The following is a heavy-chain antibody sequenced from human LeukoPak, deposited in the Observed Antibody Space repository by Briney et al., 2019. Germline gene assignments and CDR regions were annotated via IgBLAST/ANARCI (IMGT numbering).Heavy chain of an antibody. V-gene: IGHV4-39*07. CDR1: GGSISSSSYY. J-gene: IGHJ5*02. CDR2: IYYSGST. CDR3: ARAAAGTNMNWFDP. D-gene: IGHD6-13*01. Sequence: SETLSLTCTVSGGSISSSSYYWGWIRQPPGKGLEWIGSIYYSGSTYYNPSLKSRVTISVDTSKNQFSLKLSSVTAADTAVYYCARAAAGTNMNWFDPWGQGTLVTVSS.